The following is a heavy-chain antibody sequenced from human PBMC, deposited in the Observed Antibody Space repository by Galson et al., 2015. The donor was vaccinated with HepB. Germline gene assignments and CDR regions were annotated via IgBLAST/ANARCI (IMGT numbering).Heavy chain of an antibody. D-gene: IGHD3-10*01. J-gene: IGHJ6*03. CDR3: ARGVEGSYYYYYMDV. CDR2: ISSSSSYI. Sequence: SLRLSCAASGFTFSSYNMNWVRQAPGKGLEWVSSISSSSSYIYYADSVKGRFTISRDNAKNSLYLQMNSLRAEDTAVYYCARGVEGSYYYYYMDVWGKGTTVTVSS. V-gene: IGHV3-21*01. CDR1: GFTFSSYN.